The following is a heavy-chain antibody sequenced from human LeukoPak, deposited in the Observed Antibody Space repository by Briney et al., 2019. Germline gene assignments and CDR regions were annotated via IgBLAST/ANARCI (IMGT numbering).Heavy chain of an antibody. Sequence: LRLSCAASGFTFSSYAMSWIRQPPGKGLEWIGYIYHSGSTYYNPSLKSRVTISVDRSKNQFSLKLSSVTAADTAVYYCARASGYSSSPFDYWGQGTLVTVSS. V-gene: IGHV4-30-2*01. CDR3: ARASGYSSSPFDY. CDR2: IYHSGST. CDR1: GFTFSSYA. D-gene: IGHD3-3*01. J-gene: IGHJ4*02.